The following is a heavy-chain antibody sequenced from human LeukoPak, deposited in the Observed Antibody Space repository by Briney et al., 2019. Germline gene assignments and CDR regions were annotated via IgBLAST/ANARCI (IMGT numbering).Heavy chain of an antibody. J-gene: IGHJ4*02. CDR2: ISTTGGSA. Sequence: GGSLRLSCAASGFSFNNYAMSWVRQAPGKGLEWVSAISTTGGSAYYADSVKGRFTISRDNSKNTLSLQMDSLRVEDTAVYYCAKDWTTVVTPKGYYFDSWGQGTLVTVSS. CDR3: AKDWTTVVTPKGYYFDS. D-gene: IGHD4-23*01. CDR1: GFSFNNYA. V-gene: IGHV3-23*01.